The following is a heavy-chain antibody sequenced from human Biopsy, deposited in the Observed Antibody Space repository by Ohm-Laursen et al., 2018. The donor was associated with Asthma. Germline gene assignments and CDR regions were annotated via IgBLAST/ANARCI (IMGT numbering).Heavy chain of an antibody. CDR1: YGTLISGGYY. V-gene: IGHV4-31*03. CDR2: IYYSGST. D-gene: IGHD3-22*01. CDR3: ARAQDYYDSRGYYRSFDY. J-gene: IGHJ4*02. Sequence: TLSLTCTVSYGTLISGGYYWTWIRQHPGKGLEWIGIIYYSGSTYYNPSLKSRVSISIDTSKNQYSLKLSSVTAADTAVYYCARAQDYYDSRGYYRSFDYWGQGTLVTVSS.